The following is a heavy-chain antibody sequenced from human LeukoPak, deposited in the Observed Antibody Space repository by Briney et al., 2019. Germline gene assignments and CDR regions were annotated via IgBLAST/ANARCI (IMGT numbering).Heavy chain of an antibody. CDR1: GIAVIGNY. CDR2: ISINTDT. D-gene: IGHD1-26*01. V-gene: IGHV3-53*01. Sequence: GGSLRLSCAASGIAVIGNYMSWVRQPPGKGREWVSFISINTDTFYADSVRGRFTISRDSSKNTLFLQMNSLRDEDSAVYYCAIAQSWDELFDSWGQGTLVTVSS. CDR3: AIAQSWDELFDS. J-gene: IGHJ4*02.